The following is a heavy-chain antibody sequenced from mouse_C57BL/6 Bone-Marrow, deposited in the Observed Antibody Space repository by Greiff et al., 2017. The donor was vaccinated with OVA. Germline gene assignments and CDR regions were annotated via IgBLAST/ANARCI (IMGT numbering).Heavy chain of an antibody. CDR1: GYTFTDYA. D-gene: IGHD2-4*01. V-gene: IGHV1-67*01. CDR2: ISTYYGDA. Sequence: VKLVESGPELVRPGVSVKISCKGSGYTFTDYAMHWVKQSHAKSLEWIGVISTYYGDASYNQKFKDKATMTVDKSSSTAYMELARLTSEDSAVYYCARGGTYDYERYFDVWGTGTTVTVSS. J-gene: IGHJ1*03. CDR3: ARGGTYDYERYFDV.